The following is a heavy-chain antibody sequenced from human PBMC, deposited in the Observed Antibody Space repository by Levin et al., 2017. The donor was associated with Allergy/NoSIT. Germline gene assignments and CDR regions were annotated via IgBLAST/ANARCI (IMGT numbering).Heavy chain of an antibody. CDR2: ISYDGSNK. D-gene: IGHD3-10*01. Sequence: GESLKISCAASGFTFSRYAMHWVRRAPGKGLEWVAVISYDGSNKYYADSVKGRFTISRDNSKNTLYLQMNSLRAEDTAVYYCARDGWFGENLNWGQGTLVTVSS. J-gene: IGHJ4*02. CDR3: ARDGWFGENLN. V-gene: IGHV3-30-3*01. CDR1: GFTFSRYA.